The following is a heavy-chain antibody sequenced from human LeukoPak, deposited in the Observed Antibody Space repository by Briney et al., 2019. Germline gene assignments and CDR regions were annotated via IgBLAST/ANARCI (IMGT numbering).Heavy chain of an antibody. J-gene: IGHJ3*02. V-gene: IGHV3-48*03. CDR2: ISDSGSTI. CDR3: ARDSYVVVPAIDAFDI. Sequence: GGSLRLSCVASGFTFSNYEMNWVRQAPGKGLEWVSYISDSGSTISYAESVKGRFSISRDNAKNSLHLQMNSLRAEDTAVYYCARDSYVVVPAIDAFDIWGQGTMVTVSS. D-gene: IGHD2-21*02. CDR1: GFTFSNYE.